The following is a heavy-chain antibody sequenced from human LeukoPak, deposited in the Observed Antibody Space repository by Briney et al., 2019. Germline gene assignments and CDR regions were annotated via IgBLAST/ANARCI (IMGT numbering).Heavy chain of an antibody. Sequence: KPGGSLRLSCAASGFTFSDYYMSWIRQAPGKGLEWVSYISSSGSTIYYADSVKGRFTISRDNAKNSLYLQMNSLRAEDTAVYYCARDFSSSRASLDVWGKGTTVTVSS. J-gene: IGHJ6*04. V-gene: IGHV3-11*04. D-gene: IGHD6-13*01. CDR3: ARDFSSSRASLDV. CDR2: ISSSGSTI. CDR1: GFTFSDYY.